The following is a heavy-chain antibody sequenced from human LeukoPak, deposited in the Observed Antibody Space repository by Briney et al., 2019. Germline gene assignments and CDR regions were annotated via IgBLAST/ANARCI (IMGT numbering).Heavy chain of an antibody. CDR1: GYTFTSYG. Sequence: ASVKVSFKASGYTFTSYGISWVRQAPGQGLEWMGWSSAYNGNTNYSQKLQGRVTMTTDTSTSTAYMELRSLRSEDTAVYYCARGMVRGVPGAGFGYWGQGTLVTVSS. J-gene: IGHJ4*02. D-gene: IGHD3-10*01. CDR3: ARGMVRGVPGAGFGY. V-gene: IGHV1-18*01. CDR2: SSAYNGNT.